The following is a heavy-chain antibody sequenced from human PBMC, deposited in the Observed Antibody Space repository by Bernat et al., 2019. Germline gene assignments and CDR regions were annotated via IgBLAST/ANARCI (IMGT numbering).Heavy chain of an antibody. CDR2: IYYSGST. J-gene: IGHJ4*02. CDR1: GGSISSSSYY. D-gene: IGHD3-9*01. CDR3: ASGFYDILTGYYNPNNYFDY. Sequence: QLQLQESGPGLVKPSETLSLTCTVSGGSISSSSYYWGWIRQPPGKGLEWIGSIYYSGSTYYNPSLKSRVTISVDTAKNQVSLKLRSVTAADTAVYYCASGFYDILTGYYNPNNYFDYWGQGTLVTVSS. V-gene: IGHV4-39*01.